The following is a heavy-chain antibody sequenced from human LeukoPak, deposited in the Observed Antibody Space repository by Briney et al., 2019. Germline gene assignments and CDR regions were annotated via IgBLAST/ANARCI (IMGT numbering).Heavy chain of an antibody. Sequence: GGSLRLSCAASGFTFSSYSMNWVRQAPGKGLEWVSSISSSSSYMYYADSVKGRFTISRDNAKNSLHLQMNSLRAEDTAVYFCTRGRTAMIAAGVDYWGQGTLVTVSS. J-gene: IGHJ4*02. D-gene: IGHD5-18*01. CDR3: TRGRTAMIAAGVDY. V-gene: IGHV3-21*01. CDR1: GFTFSSYS. CDR2: ISSSSSYM.